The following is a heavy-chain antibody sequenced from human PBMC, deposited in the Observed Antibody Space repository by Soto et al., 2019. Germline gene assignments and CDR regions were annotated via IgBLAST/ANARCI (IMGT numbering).Heavy chain of an antibody. Sequence: GESLKISCAASGFTFSSYSMNWVRQAPGKGLEWVSYISSSSSTIYYADSVKGRFTISRDNAKNSLYLQMNSLRAEDTAVYYCASAFLLGSGSFSDYWGQGTLVTVSS. D-gene: IGHD3-10*01. CDR3: ASAFLLGSGSFSDY. CDR2: ISSSSSTI. V-gene: IGHV3-48*01. J-gene: IGHJ4*02. CDR1: GFTFSSYS.